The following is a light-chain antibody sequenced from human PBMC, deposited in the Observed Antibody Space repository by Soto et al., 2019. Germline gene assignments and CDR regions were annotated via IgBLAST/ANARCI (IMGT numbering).Light chain of an antibody. CDR3: MQAVQTPVT. V-gene: IGKV2-28*01. Sequence: DVVMTQSPLSLPVTPGEPASISCRSSQSLLYSNGYNYLDWYLQRPGQSPQLLIYLASNRAYGVPDRFSGSGSGTDFTLKISRVEAEDVGVYYCMQAVQTPVTFGGGTKVEIK. CDR1: QSLLYSNGYNY. J-gene: IGKJ4*01. CDR2: LAS.